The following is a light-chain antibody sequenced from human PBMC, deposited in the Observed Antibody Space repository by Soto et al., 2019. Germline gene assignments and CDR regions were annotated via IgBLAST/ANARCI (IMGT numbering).Light chain of an antibody. CDR1: QGISSY. J-gene: IGKJ3*01. CDR3: QQYYSYPFT. CDR2: AAS. Sequence: AIRMTQSPSSFSASTGDRVTITCRASQGISSYLAWYQQKPGKAPKLLIYAASTLQSGVPSRFSVSGSGTDFTITISCLQSEDFATYYCQQYYSYPFTFGPGTKVDIK. V-gene: IGKV1-8*01.